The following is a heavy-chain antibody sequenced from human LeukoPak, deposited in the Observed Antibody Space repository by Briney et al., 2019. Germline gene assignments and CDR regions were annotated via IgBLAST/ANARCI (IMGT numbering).Heavy chain of an antibody. CDR1: GYSLTSYW. J-gene: IGHJ4*02. CDR2: IYLGDSDT. CDR3: ARLGAAAGIDY. D-gene: IGHD6-13*01. V-gene: IGHV5-51*01. Sequence: GESLKISCKGSGYSLTSYWIGWVRQMPGKGLEWMGIIYLGDSDTRYSPSFQGHVTISADKSISTAYLQWSSLKASDTAVYYCARLGAAAGIDYWGQGTLVTVSS.